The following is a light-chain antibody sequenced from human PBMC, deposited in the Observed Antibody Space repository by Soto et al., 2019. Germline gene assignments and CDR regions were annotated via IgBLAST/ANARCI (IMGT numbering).Light chain of an antibody. CDR2: DVS. CDR3: CSYTSSSTFGV. CDR1: SSDVGGYNY. Sequence: QSALTQPASVSGSPGQSITISCTGTSSDVGGYNYVSWYQQHPGKAPKLMIYDVSNRPSGVSNRFSGSKSGNTASLTISGLQAEDEADYYCCSYTSSSTFGVFGGGTKLTVL. V-gene: IGLV2-14*01. J-gene: IGLJ2*01.